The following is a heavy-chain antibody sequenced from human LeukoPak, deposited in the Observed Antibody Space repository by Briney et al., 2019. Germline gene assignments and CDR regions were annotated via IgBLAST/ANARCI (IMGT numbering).Heavy chain of an antibody. Sequence: GGSLRLSCAASGFTFSSYAMHWVRQAPGKGLEWVAVISHDGSNKYYADSVKGRFTISRDNSKNTLYLQMNSLRAEDTAVYYCASGITMIVGGAFDIWGQGTMVTVSS. CDR1: GFTFSSYA. V-gene: IGHV3-30-3*01. CDR2: ISHDGSNK. J-gene: IGHJ3*02. D-gene: IGHD3-22*01. CDR3: ASGITMIVGGAFDI.